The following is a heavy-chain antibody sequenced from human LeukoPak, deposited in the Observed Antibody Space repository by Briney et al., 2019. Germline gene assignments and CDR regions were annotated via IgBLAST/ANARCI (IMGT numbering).Heavy chain of an antibody. CDR1: GGSISSYY. CDR2: ISGSGGST. CDR3: ASYDFWSGFGYY. D-gene: IGHD3-3*01. V-gene: IGHV3-23*01. Sequence: ETLSLTCTVSGGSISSYYWSWVRQAPGKGLEWVSAISGSGGSTYYADSVKGRFTISRDNSKNTLYLQMNSLRAEDTAVYYCASYDFWSGFGYYWGQGTLVTVSS. J-gene: IGHJ4*02.